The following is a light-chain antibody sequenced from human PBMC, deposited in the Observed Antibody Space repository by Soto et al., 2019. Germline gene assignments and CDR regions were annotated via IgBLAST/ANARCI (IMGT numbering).Light chain of an antibody. V-gene: IGKV1-9*01. CDR1: QGVSSY. CDR2: VAS. Sequence: DIQLTQSPSFMSASVGDRVTITCRASQGVSSYLAWYQQKPGKAPKLLINVASTLQSGVPSRFRGAGSGTEFTLTISSLQPEDFATYYCQQVMVYPITFGQGTRLEIE. J-gene: IGKJ5*01. CDR3: QQVMVYPIT.